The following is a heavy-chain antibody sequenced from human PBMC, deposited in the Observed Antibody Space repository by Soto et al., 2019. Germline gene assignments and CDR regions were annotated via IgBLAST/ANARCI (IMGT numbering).Heavy chain of an antibody. J-gene: IGHJ6*03. CDR1: GYTFTSYA. D-gene: IGHD3-3*01. Sequence: QVTLVQSGAEVKKPGASVKVSCKASGYTFTSYAMHWVRQAPGQRLEWMGWINAGNGNTKYSQKFQGRVTITRDTSASTAYMELSSLRSEDTAVYYCAREGADYDFWSGGYYMDVWGKGTTVTVSS. CDR2: INAGNGNT. CDR3: AREGADYDFWSGGYYMDV. V-gene: IGHV1-3*01.